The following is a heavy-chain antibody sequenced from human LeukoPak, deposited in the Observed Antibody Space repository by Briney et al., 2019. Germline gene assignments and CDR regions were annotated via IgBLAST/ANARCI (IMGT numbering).Heavy chain of an antibody. CDR2: INPNSGGT. CDR3: ARSRYSSGWYTY. D-gene: IGHD6-19*01. V-gene: IGHV1-2*02. J-gene: IGHJ4*02. CDR1: GGTFSSYA. Sequence: VASVKVSCKASGGTFSSYAISWVRQAPGQGLEWMGWINPNSGGTNYAQKFQGRVTVTRDTSISTAYMELSRLRSDDTAVYYCARSRYSSGWYTYWGQGTLVTVSS.